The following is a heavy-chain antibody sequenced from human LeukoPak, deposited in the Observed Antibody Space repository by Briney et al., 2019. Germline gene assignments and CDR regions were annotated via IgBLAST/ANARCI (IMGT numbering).Heavy chain of an antibody. J-gene: IGHJ4*02. CDR2: ISYDGSNK. D-gene: IGHD4-17*01. CDR3: AKKAHYDAYAKYFDY. V-gene: IGHV3-30*04. CDR1: GFTFSSYA. Sequence: PGGSLRLSCAASGFTFSSYAMHWVRQAPGKGLEWVAVISYDGSNKYYADSVKGRFTISRDNSKNTLYLQMNSLRAEDTAVYYCAKKAHYDAYAKYFDYWGQGTLVTVSS.